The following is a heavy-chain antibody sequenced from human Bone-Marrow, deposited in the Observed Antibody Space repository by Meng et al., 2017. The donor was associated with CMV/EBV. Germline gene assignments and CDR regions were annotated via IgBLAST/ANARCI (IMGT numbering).Heavy chain of an antibody. CDR1: GYTFIAYY. D-gene: IGHD2-2*01. Sequence: ASVKVSCKASGYTFIAYYMHWVRQAPGQGLEWMGWINPNSGDTNYAQKFQGRVSMTRDTSISTAYMELSRLRSDDTAVYYCARGYCSSTSCYDFDHWVQGALVTVSS. J-gene: IGHJ4*02. V-gene: IGHV1-2*02. CDR3: ARGYCSSTSCYDFDH. CDR2: INPNSGDT.